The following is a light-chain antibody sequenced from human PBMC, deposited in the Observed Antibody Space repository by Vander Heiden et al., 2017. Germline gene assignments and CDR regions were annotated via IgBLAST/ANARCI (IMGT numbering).Light chain of an antibody. Sequence: EIVLTQSPGTLSLSPGERATLSCRASQSFRSTYLAWYQQKPGQAPRLLMYGASSRATGIPDRFSGSGSGTDFTLTISRLDPEDFAVYYCHRDGSSRLTFGGGTKVEIK. CDR3: HRDGSSRLT. CDR1: QSFRSTY. CDR2: GAS. J-gene: IGKJ4*01. V-gene: IGKV3-20*01.